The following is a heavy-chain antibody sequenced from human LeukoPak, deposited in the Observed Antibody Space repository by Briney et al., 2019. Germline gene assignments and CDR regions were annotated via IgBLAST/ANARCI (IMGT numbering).Heavy chain of an antibody. CDR3: ARDWRYSSSSRDYYGMDV. Sequence: GGSLRLSWAASGFTFSIYTMNWVRQAPGKGLEWVSSISTISSYIYYADSVKGRFTISRDNAKNSLYLQMNSLRAEDTAVYYCARDWRYSSSSRDYYGMDVWGQGTTVTVSS. V-gene: IGHV3-21*01. CDR2: ISTISSYI. J-gene: IGHJ6*02. CDR1: GFTFSIYT. D-gene: IGHD6-6*01.